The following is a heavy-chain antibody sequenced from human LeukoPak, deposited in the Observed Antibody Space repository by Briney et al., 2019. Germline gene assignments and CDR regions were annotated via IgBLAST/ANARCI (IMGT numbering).Heavy chain of an antibody. V-gene: IGHV3-23*01. Sequence: GGSLRLSCAASGFTFSSYAMNWVRQAPGKGLEWVSAISGGGGSTYYADSMKGRFTISRDNSKNTLYLQMNSLRAEDTAVYYCAKKAYGDYDWFAFDIWGQGTMVTVSS. CDR2: ISGGGGST. CDR3: AKKAYGDYDWFAFDI. CDR1: GFTFSSYA. D-gene: IGHD4-17*01. J-gene: IGHJ3*02.